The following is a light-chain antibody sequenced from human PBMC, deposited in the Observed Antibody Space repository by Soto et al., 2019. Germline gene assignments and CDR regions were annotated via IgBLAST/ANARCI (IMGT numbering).Light chain of an antibody. V-gene: IGKV1-5*03. Sequence: DIQMTQSPSTLSGSVGDRVTITCRASQTISSWLAWYQQKPGKAPKLLIYKASTLKIGVQSRFSGSGSGTEFTLTISSLQPDDFATYYCQHYNSYSEAFGQGTKVDIK. CDR2: KAS. J-gene: IGKJ1*01. CDR3: QHYNSYSEA. CDR1: QTISSW.